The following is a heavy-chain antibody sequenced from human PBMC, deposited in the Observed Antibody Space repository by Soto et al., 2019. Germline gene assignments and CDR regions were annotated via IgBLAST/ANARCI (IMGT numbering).Heavy chain of an antibody. D-gene: IGHD1-26*01. CDR1: GFNFSTYG. CDR2: ISYDGSEK. CDR3: ANDVMGSPDY. Sequence: QVQLVEAGGGVVQPGRSLRLSCAASGFNFSTYGVHWVRQAPVKGLGGVGVISYDGSEKYYADSVKGRFTISRDNSKDTLYLQMQSLRVEDTAVYYCANDVMGSPDYWGQGTLVTVSS. V-gene: IGHV3-30*18. J-gene: IGHJ4*02.